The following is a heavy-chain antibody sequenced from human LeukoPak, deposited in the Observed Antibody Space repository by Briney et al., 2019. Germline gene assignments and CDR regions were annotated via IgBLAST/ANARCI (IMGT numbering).Heavy chain of an antibody. J-gene: IGHJ4*02. V-gene: IGHV4-59*01. D-gene: IGHD6-13*01. Sequence: SETLPLTCTVSGGSISSYYWSWIRQPPGKGLEWIGYIYYSGSTNYNPSLKSRVTISVDTSKNQFSLKLSSVTAADTAVYYCAREGGYSSSWALDYWGQGTLVTVSS. CDR1: GGSISSYY. CDR3: AREGGYSSSWALDY. CDR2: IYYSGST.